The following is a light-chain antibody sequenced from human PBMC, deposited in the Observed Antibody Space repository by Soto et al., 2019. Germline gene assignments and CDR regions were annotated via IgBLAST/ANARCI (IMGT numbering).Light chain of an antibody. CDR2: GAS. J-gene: IGKJ2*01. V-gene: IGKV3-20*01. Sequence: EIVLTQSPGTLSLSPGERATLSCRASQSVSSSYLAWYQQNPGQAPRLLIYGASSRATGIPDRFSGRGSGTEFTLTISSLQSEDFAVYYCQQYKSWPYTFGQGT. CDR3: QQYKSWPYT. CDR1: QSVSSSY.